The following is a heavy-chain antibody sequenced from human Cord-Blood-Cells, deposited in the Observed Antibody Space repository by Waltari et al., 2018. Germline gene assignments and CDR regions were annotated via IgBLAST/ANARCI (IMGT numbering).Heavy chain of an antibody. CDR3: ARVVTGFFDY. Sequence: VQMVETGGGLIPPGGSLRLPCDAPGFPVSSTYMIWVRQAPGKGLEWVSVIYSGGSTYYADSVKGRFTISRDNSKNTLYLQMNSLRAEDTAVYYCARVVTGFFDYWGQGTLVTVSS. CDR1: GFPVSSTY. CDR2: IYSGGST. V-gene: IGHV3-53*02. D-gene: IGHD2-21*02. J-gene: IGHJ4*02.